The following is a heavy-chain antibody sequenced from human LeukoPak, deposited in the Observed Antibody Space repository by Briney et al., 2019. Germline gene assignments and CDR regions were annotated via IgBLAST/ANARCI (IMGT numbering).Heavy chain of an antibody. Sequence: GGSLRLSCAASGFPLSSYAMSWVRQTPGKGLEWVSATSSSDAGTYYADSVRGRFTISRDNSKNTLYLQMNSLRVDDAAVYYCAGHYYGSGSYSGYWGQGTLVTVSS. CDR3: AGHYYGSGSYSGY. CDR1: GFPLSSYA. J-gene: IGHJ4*02. D-gene: IGHD3-10*01. V-gene: IGHV3-23*01. CDR2: TSSSDAGT.